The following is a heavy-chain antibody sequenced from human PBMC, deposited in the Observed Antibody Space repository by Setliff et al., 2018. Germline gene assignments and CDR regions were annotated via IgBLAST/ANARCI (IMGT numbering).Heavy chain of an antibody. CDR3: ARAPAYVGNLMVVVTTEGYYFDS. V-gene: IGHV1-8*01. CDR2: MNPNNGNT. J-gene: IGHJ4*02. D-gene: IGHD3-22*01. Sequence: ASVKVSCKASGYTFTSYDINWVRQATGQGLEWMGWMNPNNGNTGYAQKFHDRVTMTRNTSISTAYMELNSLRSEDTAVYFCARAPAYVGNLMVVVTTEGYYFDSWVQGTLVTVSS. CDR1: GYTFTSYD.